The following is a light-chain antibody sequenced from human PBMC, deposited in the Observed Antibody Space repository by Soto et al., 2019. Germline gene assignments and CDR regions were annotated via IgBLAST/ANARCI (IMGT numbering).Light chain of an antibody. CDR1: QSINNY. CDR2: DAS. J-gene: IGKJ4*01. V-gene: IGKV3-11*01. CDR3: QQRRDWPLT. Sequence: EIVLTQSPATLSLSPGERATLSCRASQSINNYLIWYQQKPGQAPRLLIHDASSRATGIPARFSGSGSGTDFTLTISSLEPEDFAFYYCQQRRDWPLTFGGGTNVE.